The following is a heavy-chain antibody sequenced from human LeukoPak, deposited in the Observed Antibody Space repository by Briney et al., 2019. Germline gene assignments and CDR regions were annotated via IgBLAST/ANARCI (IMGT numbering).Heavy chain of an antibody. CDR2: INHSGST. CDR3: VTYYFDSSGPKKNY. J-gene: IGHJ4*02. CDR1: GGSFSGYY. V-gene: IGHV4-34*01. Sequence: SETLSLTCAVYGGSFSGYYWSWIRQPPGKGLEWIGEINHSGSTNYNPSLKSRVTVSVDTSKKQFSLKLSSVTAADTAVYYCVTYYFDSSGPKKNYWGQGTLVTVSS. D-gene: IGHD3-22*01.